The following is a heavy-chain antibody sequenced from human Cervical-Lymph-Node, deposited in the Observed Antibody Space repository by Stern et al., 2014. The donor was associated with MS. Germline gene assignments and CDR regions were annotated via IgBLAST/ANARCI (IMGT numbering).Heavy chain of an antibody. CDR2: IWYVASND. CDR3: SRANSGSSATALDY. V-gene: IGHV3-33*01. D-gene: IGHD3-10*01. Sequence: VQLVQSGGGVVQPGRSLRLSCAASGFIFRTYGMHWVRQAPGQGLEWVSSIWYVASNDNYACSVKCRCTVSRANSKNTLYLQMDNLRVEYTAVNHYSRANSGSSATALDYWGQGTLVAVSS. J-gene: IGHJ4*02. CDR1: GFIFRTYG.